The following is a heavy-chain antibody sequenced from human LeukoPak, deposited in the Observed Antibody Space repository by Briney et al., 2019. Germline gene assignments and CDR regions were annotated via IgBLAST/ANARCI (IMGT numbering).Heavy chain of an antibody. CDR1: GGSISSSSYY. Sequence: PSETLSLTCTVSGGSISSSSYYWGWIRQPPGKGLEWIGSIYYSGSTYYNPSLKSRVTISVDTSKNQFSLKLSSVTAADTAVYYCARHLTRSENDAFDIWGQGTMVTVSS. CDR2: IYYSGST. D-gene: IGHD2-15*01. J-gene: IGHJ3*02. CDR3: ARHLTRSENDAFDI. V-gene: IGHV4-39*01.